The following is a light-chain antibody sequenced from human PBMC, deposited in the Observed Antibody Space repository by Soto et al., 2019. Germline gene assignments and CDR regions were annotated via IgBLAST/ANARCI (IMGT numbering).Light chain of an antibody. CDR3: AAWDDSLSGSWV. V-gene: IGLV1-47*01. Sequence: QSVLTQPPSASGTPGQRVTISCSGSSSNIGDNYVYWYQHLPGTAPKLLFYRNNQRPSGVPDRFSGSKSGTSASLAISGLRSEDEADYYCAAWDDSLSGSWVFGGGTQLTVL. CDR2: RNN. J-gene: IGLJ3*02. CDR1: SSNIGDNY.